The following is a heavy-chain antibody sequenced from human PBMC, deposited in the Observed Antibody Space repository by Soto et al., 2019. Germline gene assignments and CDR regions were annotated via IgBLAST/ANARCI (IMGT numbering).Heavy chain of an antibody. CDR2: IYYSGST. CDR3: ARSDGRY. V-gene: IGHV4-59*01. Sequence: SETLSLTCTVSGGFIWGWIRQSPDKGLEWIGYIYYSGSTNYNPSLKSRVTISVDTSKNQFSLKLSSVTAADTAVYYCARSDGRYWGQGTLVTVSS. J-gene: IGHJ4*02. CDR1: GGFI.